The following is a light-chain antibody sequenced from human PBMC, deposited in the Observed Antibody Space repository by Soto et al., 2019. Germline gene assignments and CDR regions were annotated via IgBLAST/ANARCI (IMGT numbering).Light chain of an antibody. V-gene: IGLV4-69*01. Sequence: QPVLTQSPSASASLGASVKLTCTLSSGHSSYAIAWHQQQPEKGPRYLMKLNSDGSHSKGDGTPDRFSGSSSGAERYLIISSLQSEDEADYYCQTWGTGIHVFGTGTKVTVL. J-gene: IGLJ1*01. CDR1: SGHSSYA. CDR2: LNSDGSH. CDR3: QTWGTGIHV.